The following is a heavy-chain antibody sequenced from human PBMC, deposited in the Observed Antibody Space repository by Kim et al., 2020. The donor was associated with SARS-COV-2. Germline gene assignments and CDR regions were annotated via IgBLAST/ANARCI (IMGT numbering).Heavy chain of an antibody. D-gene: IGHD6-13*01. Sequence: ADSVKGRFTISSEASTNTLYLQMNGLRAEDTAIHYCAKGAAAAGSVAFFDYWGQGTLVTVSS. V-gene: IGHV3-23*01. J-gene: IGHJ4*02. CDR3: AKGAAAAGSVAFFDY.